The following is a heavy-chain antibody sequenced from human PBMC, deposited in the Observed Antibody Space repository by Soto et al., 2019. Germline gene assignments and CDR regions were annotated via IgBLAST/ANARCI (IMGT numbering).Heavy chain of an antibody. Sequence: VASVKVSCKAYNYSFSSFGISWMRQAPGQGLEWMAWINPSNDNTNYAQGLQGRVTLTTDTSTSTAYMELRSLRSDDTAVYYCAREPFYSGTNIHVGYFDSWGQGTLVTVSS. D-gene: IGHD1-26*01. J-gene: IGHJ4*02. CDR2: INPSNDNT. CDR3: AREPFYSGTNIHVGYFDS. CDR1: NYSFSSFG. V-gene: IGHV1-18*01.